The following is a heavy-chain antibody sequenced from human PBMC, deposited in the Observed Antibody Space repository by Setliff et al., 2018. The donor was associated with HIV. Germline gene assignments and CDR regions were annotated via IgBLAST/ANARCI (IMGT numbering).Heavy chain of an antibody. Sequence: GASVKVSCKASGYTFTSYAMHWVRQAPGQRLEWMGWINAGNGNTKYSQKFQGRVTITRDTSASTAYMELSSLRSEDTAVYYCARDLVRFSSGYYYDWFDPWGQGTLVTVSS. D-gene: IGHD3-22*01. V-gene: IGHV1-3*01. CDR2: INAGNGNT. J-gene: IGHJ5*02. CDR1: GYTFTSYA. CDR3: ARDLVRFSSGYYYDWFDP.